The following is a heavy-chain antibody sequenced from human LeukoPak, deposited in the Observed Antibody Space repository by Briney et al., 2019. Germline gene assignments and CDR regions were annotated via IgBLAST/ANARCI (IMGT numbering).Heavy chain of an antibody. CDR3: ARARSVPAAMTVRHAFDI. D-gene: IGHD2-2*01. V-gene: IGHV4-34*01. CDR2: INHSGST. CDR1: GGSFSGYY. J-gene: IGHJ3*02. Sequence: SETLSLTCAVYGGSFSGYYWSWIRQPPGKGLEWIGEINHSGSTNYNPSLKSRVTISVDTSKNQFSLKLGSVTAADTAVYYCARARSVPAAMTVRHAFDIWGQGTMVTVSS.